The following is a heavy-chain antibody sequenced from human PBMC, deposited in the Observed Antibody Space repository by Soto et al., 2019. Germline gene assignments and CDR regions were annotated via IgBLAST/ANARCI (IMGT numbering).Heavy chain of an antibody. CDR2: ISSSSSYI. V-gene: IGHV3-21*01. D-gene: IGHD2-15*01. J-gene: IGHJ6*02. CDR1: GFTFSSYS. CDR3: ASEREEIVVVVAAERMIARSYGMDV. Sequence: EVQLVESGGGLVKPGGSLRLSCAASGFTFSSYSMNWVRQAPGKGLEWVSSISSSSSYIYYADSVKGRFTISRDNAKNSLYLHMNSLRAEDTAVYYCASEREEIVVVVAAERMIARSYGMDVWGQGTTVTVSS.